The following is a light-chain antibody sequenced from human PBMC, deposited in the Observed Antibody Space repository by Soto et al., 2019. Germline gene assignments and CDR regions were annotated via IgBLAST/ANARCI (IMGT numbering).Light chain of an antibody. CDR1: QDIRTR. Sequence: DIQVTQSPSFVSASVGDSVTITCRASQDIRTRLAWYQQKPGKAPKVLIYAASTLEAGVPLRFSGSGYGTDFTLTISGLQPEDFATYYCQQANSFPLSFGQGTRLEIK. V-gene: IGKV1-12*01. CDR3: QQANSFPLS. CDR2: AAS. J-gene: IGKJ5*01.